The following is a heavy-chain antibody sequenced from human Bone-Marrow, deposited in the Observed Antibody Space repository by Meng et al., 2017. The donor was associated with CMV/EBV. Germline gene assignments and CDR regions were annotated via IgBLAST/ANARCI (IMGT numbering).Heavy chain of an antibody. CDR1: GFTFSSYS. CDR3: AREGLVVVPAAIHGMDG. CDR2: ISSSSSYI. J-gene: IGHJ6*02. D-gene: IGHD2-2*01. V-gene: IGHV3-21*01. Sequence: GGSLRLSCAASGFTFSSYSMNWVRQAPGKGLEWVSSISSSSSYIYYADSVKGRFTISRDNAKNSLYLQMNSLRAEDTAVYYCAREGLVVVPAAIHGMDGWGQGTTVTVSS.